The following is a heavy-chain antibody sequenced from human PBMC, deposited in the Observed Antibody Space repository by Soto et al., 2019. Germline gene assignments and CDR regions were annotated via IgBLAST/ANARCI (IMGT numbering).Heavy chain of an antibody. CDR3: AASYNWNYAQVDY. Sequence: ASVKVSCKVSGYTLTELSMHWVRQAPGKGLEWMGGFDPEDGETIYAQKFQGRVTMTEDTSTDTAYMDLSSLRSEDTAVYYCAASYNWNYAQVDYWGQGTLVTVSS. CDR1: GYTLTELS. V-gene: IGHV1-24*01. CDR2: FDPEDGET. D-gene: IGHD1-7*01. J-gene: IGHJ4*02.